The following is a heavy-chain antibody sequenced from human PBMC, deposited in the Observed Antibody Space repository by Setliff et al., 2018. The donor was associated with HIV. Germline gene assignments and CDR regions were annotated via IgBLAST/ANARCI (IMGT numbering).Heavy chain of an antibody. CDR3: AAVPWGHSSLIIDH. CDR2: ISSSGSTI. J-gene: IGHJ4*02. V-gene: IGHV3-48*03. CDR1: GFTFSSYE. D-gene: IGHD3-16*01. Sequence: GGSLRLSCAASGFTFSSYEMNWVRQAPGKGLEWVSYISSSGSTIYYADSVKGRFTISRDNAKNSLYLQMNSLRAEDTAVYYCAAVPWGHSSLIIDHWGQGTPVTVSS.